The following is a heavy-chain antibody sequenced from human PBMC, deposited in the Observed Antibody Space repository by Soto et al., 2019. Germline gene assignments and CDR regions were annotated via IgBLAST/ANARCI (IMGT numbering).Heavy chain of an antibody. Sequence: ASVKVSCKASGGTFSSYTISWVRQAPGQGLEWMGRIIPILGMANYAQKFQGRVTITADKSTSTAYMELSSLRSEDTAVYYCARGAGGYEKGYFDYWGQGTLVTVSS. CDR3: ARGAGGYEKGYFDY. CDR2: IIPILGMA. J-gene: IGHJ4*02. V-gene: IGHV1-69*02. D-gene: IGHD5-12*01. CDR1: GGTFSSYT.